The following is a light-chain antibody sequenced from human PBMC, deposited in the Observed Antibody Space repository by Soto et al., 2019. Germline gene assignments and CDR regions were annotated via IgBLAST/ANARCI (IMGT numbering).Light chain of an antibody. CDR3: SSYATFSTLGV. V-gene: IGLV4-69*01. Sequence: QLVLTQSPSASASLGASVKLTCTLSSGHSSYAIAWHQQQPEKGPRYLMKLNSDGSHSKGDGIPDRFSGSSSGAERYLTISSLQSEDEADYYCSSYATFSTLGVFGTGTKLTVL. CDR1: SGHSSYA. CDR2: LNSDGSH. J-gene: IGLJ1*01.